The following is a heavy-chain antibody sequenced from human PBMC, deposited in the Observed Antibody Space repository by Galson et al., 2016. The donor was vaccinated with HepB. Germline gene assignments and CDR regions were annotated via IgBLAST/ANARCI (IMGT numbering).Heavy chain of an antibody. V-gene: IGHV1-69*13. CDR1: GGTFSTYA. J-gene: IGHJ3*02. CDR2: IIPIIGTA. Sequence: SVKVSCKASGGTFSTYAITWVRQAPGHGLEWMGGIIPIIGTANYAHKFQDRVTITAADSTTTVYMELNSLRSGDTAVDDLAGASLPYEQLGTVDIWGQGTMVTVSS. D-gene: IGHD6-6*01. CDR3: AGASLPYEQLGTVDI.